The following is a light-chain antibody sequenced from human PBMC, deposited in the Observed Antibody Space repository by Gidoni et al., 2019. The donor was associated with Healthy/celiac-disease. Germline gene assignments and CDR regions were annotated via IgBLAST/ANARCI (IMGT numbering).Light chain of an antibody. J-gene: IGLJ2*01. Sequence: QSVLTHPPSASGTPGPRVTISCSGSSSNIGSNTVNWYQQPPGTAPKPLIYSNSQRPSGVPGRFSGAKSGTSASLAISGLQSEDEADYYCAAWDDSLNGHVVFGGGTKLTGL. CDR3: AAWDDSLNGHVV. V-gene: IGLV1-44*01. CDR2: SNS. CDR1: SSNIGSNT.